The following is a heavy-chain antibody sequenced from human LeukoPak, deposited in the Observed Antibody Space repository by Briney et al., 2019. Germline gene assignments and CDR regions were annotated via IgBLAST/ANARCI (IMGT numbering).Heavy chain of an antibody. Sequence: PSQTLSLTCTVSGVSIKSGDYYWSWIRQPPGQGLDLLVYIYNSGSTYYNPSLKSRVTISVDTSKNQLSLKLISVTAADTAVYYCARDAPYSSAPTRAFDIWGQGTMVTVSS. CDR2: IYNSGST. J-gene: IGHJ3*02. D-gene: IGHD6-19*01. CDR1: GVSIKSGDYY. V-gene: IGHV4-30-4*08. CDR3: ARDAPYSSAPTRAFDI.